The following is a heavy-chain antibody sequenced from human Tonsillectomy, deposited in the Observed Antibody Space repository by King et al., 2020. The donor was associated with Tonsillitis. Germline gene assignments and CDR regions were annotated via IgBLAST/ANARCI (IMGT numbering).Heavy chain of an antibody. CDR1: GFSFSSYS. CDR2: ISSSSSYI. D-gene: IGHD6-13*01. V-gene: IGHV3-21*01. Sequence: QLVQSGGGLVKPGGSLRLSCAASGFSFSSYSMNWVRQAPGKGLEWVSTISSSSSYIDYADSLVGRFTISRDNAKKSLYLQMNSLRAEDTAVYYCARDRFGISATGPGDYWGQGTLVTVSS. J-gene: IGHJ4*02. CDR3: ARDRFGISATGPGDY.